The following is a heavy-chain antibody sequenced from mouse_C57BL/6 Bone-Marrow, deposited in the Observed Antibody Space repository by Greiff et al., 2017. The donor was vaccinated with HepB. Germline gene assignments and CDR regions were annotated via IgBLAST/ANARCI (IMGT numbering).Heavy chain of an antibody. CDR1: GFTFSSYA. CDR3: TRDGYYYGSSPAWFAY. Sequence: EVQLVESGEGLVKPGGSLKLSCAASGFTFSSYAMSWVRQTPEKRLEWVAYISSGGDYIYYADTVKGRFTISRDNARNTLYLQMSSLKSEDTAMYSCTRDGYYYGSSPAWFAYWGQGTLVTVSA. D-gene: IGHD1-1*01. V-gene: IGHV5-9-1*02. J-gene: IGHJ3*01. CDR2: ISSGGDYI.